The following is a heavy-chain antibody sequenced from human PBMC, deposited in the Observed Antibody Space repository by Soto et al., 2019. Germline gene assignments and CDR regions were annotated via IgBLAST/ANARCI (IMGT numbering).Heavy chain of an antibody. J-gene: IGHJ4*02. D-gene: IGHD4-17*01. CDR2: ISWNSGSI. CDR3: ARHPGYGDYFQAPYYFDY. CDR1: GFTFDDYA. Sequence: EVQLVESGGGLVQPGRSLRLSCAASGFTFDDYAMHWVRQAPGKGLEGVSGISWNSGSIGYADSVKGRFTISRDNAKNSLYLQMNSLRAEDTALYYCARHPGYGDYFQAPYYFDYWGQGTLVTVSS. V-gene: IGHV3-9*01.